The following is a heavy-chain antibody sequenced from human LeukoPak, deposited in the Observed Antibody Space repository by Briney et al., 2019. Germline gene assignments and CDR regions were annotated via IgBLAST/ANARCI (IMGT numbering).Heavy chain of an antibody. V-gene: IGHV1-69*13. CDR1: GYTFTSYG. Sequence: GASVKVSCKASGYTFTSYGISWVRQAPGQGLEWMGGIIPIFGTANYAQKFQGRVTITADESTSTAYMELSSLRSEDTAVYYCARVSGYDRGGNVDYWGQGTLVTVSS. CDR2: IIPIFGTA. D-gene: IGHD5-12*01. CDR3: ARVSGYDRGGNVDY. J-gene: IGHJ4*02.